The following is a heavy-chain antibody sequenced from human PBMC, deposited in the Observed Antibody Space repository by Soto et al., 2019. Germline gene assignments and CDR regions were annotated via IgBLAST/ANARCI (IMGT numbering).Heavy chain of an antibody. D-gene: IGHD3-22*01. J-gene: IGHJ3*02. CDR3: ARELIGGYAFDI. CDR2: INPSGGST. CDR1: GYTFTSYY. Sequence: QVQLVQSGAEVKKPGASVKVSCKASGYTFTSYYMHWVRQPPGQGLEWMGIINPSGGSTSYAQKFQGRVTMTRDTSTSTVYMELSSLRSEDTAVYYCARELIGGYAFDIWGQGTMVTVSS. V-gene: IGHV1-46*03.